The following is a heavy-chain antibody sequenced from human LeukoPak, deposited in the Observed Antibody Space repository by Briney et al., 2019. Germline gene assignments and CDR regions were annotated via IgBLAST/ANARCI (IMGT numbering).Heavy chain of an antibody. CDR2: INHSGST. CDR3: ARASRMVRGVPYYYYGMDV. J-gene: IGHJ6*02. D-gene: IGHD3-10*01. CDR1: GGSFSGYY. V-gene: IGHV4-34*01. Sequence: PSETLSLTCAVYGGSFSGYYWSWIRQPPGKGLEWIGEINHSGSTNYNPSLKSRVTISVDTSKNQFSLKLSSVTAADTAVYYCARASRMVRGVPYYYYGMDVWGRGTTVTVSS.